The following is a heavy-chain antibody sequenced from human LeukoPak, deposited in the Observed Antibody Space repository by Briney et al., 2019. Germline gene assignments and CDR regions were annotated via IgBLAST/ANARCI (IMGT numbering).Heavy chain of an antibody. J-gene: IGHJ6*04. D-gene: IGHD2-15*01. CDR3: ARDFGLRCSGGTCYSVYYYGMDV. Sequence: GGSLRLSCSASGFSFSNYAMYWVRQAPGKGLEWVANIKQGGSEKYYADSVKGRVTISRDNAENSLYLQMNSLRAEDTAVYYCARDFGLRCSGGTCYSVYYYGMDVWGKGTTVTVSS. V-gene: IGHV3-7*03. CDR2: IKQGGSEK. CDR1: GFSFSNYA.